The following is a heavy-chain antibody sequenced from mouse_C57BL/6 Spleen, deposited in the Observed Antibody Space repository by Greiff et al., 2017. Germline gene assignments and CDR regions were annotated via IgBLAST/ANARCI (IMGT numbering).Heavy chain of an antibody. CDR1: GYSFTGYF. V-gene: IGHV1-20*01. Sequence: VQLQQSGPELVKPGDSVKISCKASGYSFTGYFMNWVMQSHGKSLEWIGRINPNNGDTFYNQKFKGKATLTVDKSSSTAHMELRSLTSEDSAVYYCARDYIGDYYAMDYWGQGTSVTVSS. D-gene: IGHD1-3*01. CDR2: INPNNGDT. J-gene: IGHJ4*01. CDR3: ARDYIGDYYAMDY.